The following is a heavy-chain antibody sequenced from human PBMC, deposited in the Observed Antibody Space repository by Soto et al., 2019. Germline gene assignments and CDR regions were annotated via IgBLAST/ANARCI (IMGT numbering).Heavy chain of an antibody. CDR2: ISYDGSHK. D-gene: IGHD3-10*01. J-gene: IGHJ4*02. CDR3: AKDRQTDGANYFDN. Sequence: QVQLVESGGGVVQPGRSLRLSCAASGFTFSSYGMHWVRQAPGKGLEWVADISYDGSHKYYAYSVKGRFTISRDNSKNTLYLQMNSVRAEDTAVYYCAKDRQTDGANYFDNWGQGTLVIVSS. V-gene: IGHV3-30*18. CDR1: GFTFSSYG.